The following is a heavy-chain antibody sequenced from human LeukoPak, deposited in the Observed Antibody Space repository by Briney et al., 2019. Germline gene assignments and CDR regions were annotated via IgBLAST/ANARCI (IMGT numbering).Heavy chain of an antibody. D-gene: IGHD6-13*01. CDR2: IYYSGST. J-gene: IGHJ3*02. CDR1: GGSISSYY. V-gene: IGHV4-59*01. CDR3: ARAWEQQLVQGAFDI. Sequence: SETLSLTCSVSGGSISSYYWNWIRQPPGKGLEWIGYIYYSGSTSYNPSLKSRVTISVDTSKNQFSLKLSSVTAADTAVYYCARAWEQQLVQGAFDIWGQGTLVTVSS.